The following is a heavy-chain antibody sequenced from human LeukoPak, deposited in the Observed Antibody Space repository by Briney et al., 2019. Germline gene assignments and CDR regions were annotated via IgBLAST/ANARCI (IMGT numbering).Heavy chain of an antibody. V-gene: IGHV4-61*02. CDR2: IYTSGGT. D-gene: IGHD2-15*01. CDR3: ARNNEDCSGGSCYSGFDY. Sequence: SQTLSLTCTVSGGSVSSGSYYWSWIRQPAGKGLEWIGRIYTSGGTHYNPSLKSRVTISVDTSKNQFSLKLSSVTAADTAVYYCARNNEDCSGGSCYSGFDYWGQGTLVTVSS. CDR1: GGSVSSGSYY. J-gene: IGHJ4*02.